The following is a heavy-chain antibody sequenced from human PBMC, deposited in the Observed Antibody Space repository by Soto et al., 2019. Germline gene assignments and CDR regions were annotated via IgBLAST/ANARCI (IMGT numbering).Heavy chain of an antibody. CDR2: IYYSGST. J-gene: IGHJ4*02. CDR1: GGSISSYY. Sequence: SETLSLTCTVSGGSISSYYWSWIRQPPGKGLEWIGYIYYSGSTNYNPSLKSRVTISVDTSKNQFSLKLSSVTAADTAVYYCARHRFLECSPYYFDYWGQGTLVTVSS. CDR3: ARHRFLECSPYYFDY. V-gene: IGHV4-59*08. D-gene: IGHD3-3*01.